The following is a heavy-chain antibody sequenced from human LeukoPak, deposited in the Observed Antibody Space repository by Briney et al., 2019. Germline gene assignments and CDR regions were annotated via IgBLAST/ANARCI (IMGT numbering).Heavy chain of an antibody. V-gene: IGHV4-59*13. CDR3: ARSASSTSRSAFDI. CDR1: GGSISSNY. J-gene: IGHJ3*02. Sequence: SETLSLTCTISGGSISSNYWSWIRQPPGKGLEWIGYCHYSGNTNYNPSLKSRATISVDMSKDQFSLTLNSVTAADTAVYYCARSASSTSRSAFDIWGQGTRVTASS. CDR2: CHYSGNT.